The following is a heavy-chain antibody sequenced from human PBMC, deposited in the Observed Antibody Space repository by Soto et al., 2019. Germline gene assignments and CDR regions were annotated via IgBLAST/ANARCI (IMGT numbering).Heavy chain of an antibody. CDR1: GGTFSSYA. J-gene: IGHJ6*02. D-gene: IGHD3-3*01. CDR3: ASAPDDFWSGYQGYGMDV. V-gene: IGHV1-69*13. CDR2: IIPIFGTA. Sequence: SVKVSCKASGGTFSSYAISWVRQAPGQGLEWMGGIIPIFGTANYAQKFQGRVTITADESTSTAYMELSSLRSEDTAVYYCASAPDDFWSGYQGYGMDVWGQGTTVTVSS.